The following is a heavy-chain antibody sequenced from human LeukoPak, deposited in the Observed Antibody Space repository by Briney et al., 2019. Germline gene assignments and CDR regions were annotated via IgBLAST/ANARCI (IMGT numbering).Heavy chain of an antibody. J-gene: IGHJ5*02. CDR3: ARGLVGSSGNWFDP. V-gene: IGHV3-66*02. CDR1: GLTVSSNY. Sequence: PGGSLRLSCAASGLTVSSNYMSWVRQAPGKGLEWVSVIYSGGSTYYADSVKGRFTISRDNSKNTLYLQMNSLRAEDTAVYYCARGLVGSSGNWFDPWGQGTLVTVSS. D-gene: IGHD6-6*01. CDR2: IYSGGST.